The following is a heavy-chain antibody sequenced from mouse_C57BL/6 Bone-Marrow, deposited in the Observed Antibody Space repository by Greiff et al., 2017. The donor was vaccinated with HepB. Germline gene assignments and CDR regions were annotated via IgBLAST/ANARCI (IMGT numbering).Heavy chain of an antibody. V-gene: IGHV1-19*01. CDR1: GYTFTDYY. CDR3: ARRDSRFAY. CDR2: INPYNGGT. Sequence: VHVKQSGPVLVKPGASVKMSCKASGYTFTDYYMNWVKQSHGKSLEWIGVINPYNGGTSYNQKFKGKATLTVDKSSSTAYMELNSLTSEDSAVYYCARRDSRFAYWGQGTLVTVSA. J-gene: IGHJ3*01.